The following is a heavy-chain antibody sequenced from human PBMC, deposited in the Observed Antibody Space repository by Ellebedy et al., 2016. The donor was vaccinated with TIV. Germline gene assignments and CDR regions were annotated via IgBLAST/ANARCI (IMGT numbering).Heavy chain of an antibody. CDR2: INPNSGGT. CDR3: ARMDYLDYGGHHYEYLHY. V-gene: IGHV1-2*02. D-gene: IGHD2-21*01. CDR1: GYIFMGFC. Sequence: ASVKVSCKASGYIFMGFCIHWVRQAPGQGLEWMGWINPNSGGTRFAQRFQDRVAMTRDTSITTAYMELSGLRSDDTAVYYCARMDYLDYGGHHYEYLHYWGQGTLVTVSS. J-gene: IGHJ1*01.